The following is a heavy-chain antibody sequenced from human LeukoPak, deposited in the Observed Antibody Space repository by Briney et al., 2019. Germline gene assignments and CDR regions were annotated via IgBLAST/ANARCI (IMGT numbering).Heavy chain of an antibody. J-gene: IGHJ5*02. V-gene: IGHV1-2*02. Sequence: ASVKVSCKASGSGFTGYHIHRVRQAPGQGLEWMAWMNTNDGGIRYAQRVQGRVTVTRDTSISTAYMELSGLKSDDTAIYYCVGEAAGGFDRWGQGTPVTVSS. CDR1: GSGFTGYH. D-gene: IGHD6-25*01. CDR2: MNTNDGGI. CDR3: VGEAAGGFDR.